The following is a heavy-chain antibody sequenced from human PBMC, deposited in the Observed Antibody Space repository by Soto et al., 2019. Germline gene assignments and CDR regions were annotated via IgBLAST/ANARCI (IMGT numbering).Heavy chain of an antibody. J-gene: IGHJ4*02. V-gene: IGHV3-48*03. Sequence: HPGGSLRLSCAASGFTFSSYEMNWVRQAPGKGLEWVSYISSSGNTIYYADSVKGRFTISRDNAKNSLYLQMNSLRAEDTAVYYCARVGYSSSSLAYWGQGTLVTVSA. CDR1: GFTFSSYE. D-gene: IGHD6-6*01. CDR3: ARVGYSSSSLAY. CDR2: ISSSGNTI.